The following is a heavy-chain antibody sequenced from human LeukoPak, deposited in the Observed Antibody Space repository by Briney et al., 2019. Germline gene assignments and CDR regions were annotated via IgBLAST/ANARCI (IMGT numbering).Heavy chain of an antibody. D-gene: IGHD2-21*02. J-gene: IGHJ4*02. CDR2: IYYSGST. V-gene: IGHV4-59*01. CDR3: ARSVGDCYSFDY. CDR1: GGSISSYY. Sequence: SETLSLACTVSGGSISSYYWSWIRQPPGKGLEWIGYIYYSGSTNYNPSLKSRVTISVDTSKNQFSLKLSSVTAADTAVYYCARSVGDCYSFDYWGQGTLVTVSS.